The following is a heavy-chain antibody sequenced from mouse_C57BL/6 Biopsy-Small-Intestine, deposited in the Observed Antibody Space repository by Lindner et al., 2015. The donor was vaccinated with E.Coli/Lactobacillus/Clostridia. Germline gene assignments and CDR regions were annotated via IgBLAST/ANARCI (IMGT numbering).Heavy chain of an antibody. CDR2: INPSSGDT. D-gene: IGHD6-1*01. CDR1: GYTFTDYY. CDR3: ARDPIFAVVMPLDY. Sequence: SVKVSCKASGYTFTDYYIHWVRQAPGQGLEWLGWINPSSGDTNYAQKFQGRVTMTRDTSISTAYMELPSLRSDDTAVYFCARDPIFAVVMPLDYWGRGSLVIVSS. V-gene: IGHV1-84*02. J-gene: IGHJ4*01.